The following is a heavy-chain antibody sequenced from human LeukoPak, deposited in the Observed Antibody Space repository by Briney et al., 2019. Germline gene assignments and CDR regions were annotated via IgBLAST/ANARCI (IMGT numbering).Heavy chain of an antibody. CDR1: GGSISSSSYY. CDR3: AVWELKTSTN. Sequence: PSETLSLTCTVSGGSISSSSYYWGWIRQPPGKGLEWIGSIYYSGSTYYNPSLKSRVTISVDTSKNQFSLKLSSVTAADTAVYYCAVWELKTSTNWGQGTLVTVSS. D-gene: IGHD1-26*01. CDR2: IYYSGST. J-gene: IGHJ4*02. V-gene: IGHV4-39*01.